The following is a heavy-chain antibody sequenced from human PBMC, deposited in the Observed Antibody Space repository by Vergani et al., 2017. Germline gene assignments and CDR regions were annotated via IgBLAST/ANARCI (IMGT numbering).Heavy chain of an antibody. CDR2: ISSSSSTI. CDR3: ARDSPLDNYYDSSGHPPGGY. CDR1: GFTFSSYS. J-gene: IGHJ4*02. Sequence: EVQLVESGGGLVQPGGSLRLSCAASGFTFSSYSMNWVRQAPGKGLEWVSYISSSSSTIYYADSVKGRFTISRDNAKNSLYLQMNSLRADDTAVYYCARDSPLDNYYDSSGHPPGGYWGQGTLVTVSS. D-gene: IGHD3-22*01. V-gene: IGHV3-48*01.